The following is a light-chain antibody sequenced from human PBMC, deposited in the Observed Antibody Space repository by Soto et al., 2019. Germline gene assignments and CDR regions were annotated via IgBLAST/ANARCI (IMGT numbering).Light chain of an antibody. Sequence: EIVMTQSPATLPVSPGERATLSCRASQSVSSNLAWYQQKPGQAPRLLIYGASTRATGVPARFSGSGSGTEFTLTISSLQSEDFVVYYCQQYNIWPYAFGQGTKLEIK. CDR3: QQYNIWPYA. CDR1: QSVSSN. J-gene: IGKJ2*01. V-gene: IGKV3-15*01. CDR2: GAS.